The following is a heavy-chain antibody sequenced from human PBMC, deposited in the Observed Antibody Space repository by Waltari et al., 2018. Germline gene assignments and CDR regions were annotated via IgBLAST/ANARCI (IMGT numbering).Heavy chain of an antibody. CDR2: MNPNSGNT. Sequence: ERQATGQGLEWMGWMNPNSGNTGYAQKFQGRVTMTRNTSISTAYMELSSLRSEDTAVYYCARGDYGDYVNWGQGTLVTVSS. J-gene: IGHJ4*02. CDR3: ARGDYGDYVN. D-gene: IGHD4-17*01. V-gene: IGHV1-8*01.